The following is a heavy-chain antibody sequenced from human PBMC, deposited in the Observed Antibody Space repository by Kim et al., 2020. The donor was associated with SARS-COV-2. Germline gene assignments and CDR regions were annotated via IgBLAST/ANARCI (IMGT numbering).Heavy chain of an antibody. Sequence: SVKVSCKASGGTFSSYAISWVRQAPGQGLEWMGGIIPIFGTANYAQKFQGRFTFTADESTSTAYMKLSSLRSEGTAVYYCATSSGWYREGYFDYWGQGTLVTVSS. CDR3: ATSSGWYREGYFDY. D-gene: IGHD6-19*01. V-gene: IGHV1-69*13. J-gene: IGHJ4*02. CDR1: GGTFSSYA. CDR2: IIPIFGTA.